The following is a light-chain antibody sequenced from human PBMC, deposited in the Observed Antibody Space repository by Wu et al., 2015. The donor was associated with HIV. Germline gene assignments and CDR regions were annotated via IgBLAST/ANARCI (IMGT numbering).Light chain of an antibody. CDR3: QQRGYWGT. CDR1: QSVSSN. Sequence: IVMTQSPATLSVSPGERATLSCRASQSVSSNLAWYQQKPGQAPRLLIYDTSNRATGIPARFSGSGSGTDFTLTISSLEPEDFAVYYCQQRGYWGTFGGGTKVETK. V-gene: IGKV3-11*01. CDR2: DTS. J-gene: IGKJ4*01.